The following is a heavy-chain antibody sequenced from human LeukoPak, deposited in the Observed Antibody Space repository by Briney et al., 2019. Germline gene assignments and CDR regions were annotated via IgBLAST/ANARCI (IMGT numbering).Heavy chain of an antibody. J-gene: IGHJ5*01. CDR3: ARVLIASCCFDS. CDR2: IYYSGST. V-gene: IGHV4-31*03. D-gene: IGHD2-2*01. CDR1: GGSISSGGYY. Sequence: SQTLSLTCTVSGGSISSGGYYWSWIRQHPGKGLEWIGYIYYSGSTYYNPSLKSRVTISVGTSKNQFSLKLSSVTAADTAVYYCARVLIASCCFDSWGQGTLVTVSS.